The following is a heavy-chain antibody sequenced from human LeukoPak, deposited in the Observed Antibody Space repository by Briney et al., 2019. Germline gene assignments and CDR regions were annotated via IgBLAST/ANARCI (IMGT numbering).Heavy chain of an antibody. J-gene: IGHJ6*03. V-gene: IGHV4-59*12. CDR1: GGSISSYY. CDR2: IYYSGST. Sequence: SETLSLTCTVSGGSISSYYWSWIRQPPGKGLEWIGYIYYSGSTYYNPSLKSRVTISVDTSKNQFSLKLSSVTAADTAVYYCARGIVGSSGWFHHYYYYMDVWGKGTTVTVSS. CDR3: ARGIVGSSGWFHHYYYYMDV. D-gene: IGHD6-19*01.